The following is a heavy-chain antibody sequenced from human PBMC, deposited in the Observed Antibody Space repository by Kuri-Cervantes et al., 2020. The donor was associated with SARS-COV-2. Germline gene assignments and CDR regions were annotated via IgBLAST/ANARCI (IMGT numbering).Heavy chain of an antibody. J-gene: IGHJ3*02. Sequence: GGSLRLSCAASGFTFSSYSMNWVRQAPGKGLEWVSYISSSSSTIYYADSAKGRFTISRDNAKNSLYLEVTSLRAEDTAVYYCARVGIFGVGHDAFDIWGQGTRVTVSS. CDR2: ISSSSSTI. CDR1: GFTFSSYS. CDR3: ARVGIFGVGHDAFDI. V-gene: IGHV3-48*04. D-gene: IGHD3-3*01.